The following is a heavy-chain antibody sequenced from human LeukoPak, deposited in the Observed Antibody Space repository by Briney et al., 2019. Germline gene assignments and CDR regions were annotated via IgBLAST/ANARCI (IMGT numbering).Heavy chain of an antibody. D-gene: IGHD1-26*01. V-gene: IGHV3-7*03. Sequence: GGSLRLSCAASGFTFSSYWMSWVRQAPGKGLEWVANIKQDGSEKYYVDSVKGRFTISRDNAKNSLYLQMSSLRVEDTAVYYCAKGAPVGGTRHFDHWGQGTLVTVSS. CDR3: AKGAPVGGTRHFDH. CDR1: GFTFSSYW. CDR2: IKQDGSEK. J-gene: IGHJ5*02.